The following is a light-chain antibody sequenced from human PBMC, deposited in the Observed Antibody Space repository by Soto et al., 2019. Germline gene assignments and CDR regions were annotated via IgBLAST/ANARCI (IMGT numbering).Light chain of an antibody. J-gene: IGLJ3*02. CDR3: SSYTNKDTLL. Sequence: QSVLAQPASLSGSPGPSITISCTGNSSDVGGYDHVSWYQQHPGKAPKLIIYDVTVRPSGISRRFSGSKSDNTASLAVSGLQPEDEADYYCSSYTNKDTLLFGGGTKSPS. CDR2: DVT. CDR1: SSDVGGYDH. V-gene: IGLV2-14*03.